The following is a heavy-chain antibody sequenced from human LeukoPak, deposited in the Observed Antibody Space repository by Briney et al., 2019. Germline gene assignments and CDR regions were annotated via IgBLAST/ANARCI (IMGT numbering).Heavy chain of an antibody. CDR3: ARFERSTGCY. D-gene: IGHD2-8*02. Sequence: PSETLSLTCTVSGYSLGRGYYGAGSRQPQGKGRGWIGTIYHSDSTYYNPSLKSRVAISVHTSKNQFSLKLNSVTAADTAVYYCARFERSTGCYWGQGTLVTVSS. V-gene: IGHV4-38-2*02. CDR1: GYSLGRGYY. CDR2: IYHSDST. J-gene: IGHJ4*02.